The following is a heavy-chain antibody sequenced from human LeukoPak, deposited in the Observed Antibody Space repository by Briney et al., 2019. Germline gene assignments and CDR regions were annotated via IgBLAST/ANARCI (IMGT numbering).Heavy chain of an antibody. Sequence: SETLSLTCAVYGGSFSGYYWSWIRQPPGKGLEWIGEINHSGSTNYNPSLKSRVTISVDTSKNQFSLKLSSVTAADTAVYYCARGGEGQLVLSSGRRAGRYYYYYYMDVWGKGTTVTVSS. CDR1: GGSFSGYY. V-gene: IGHV4-34*01. CDR3: ARGGEGQLVLSSGRRAGRYYYYYYMDV. CDR2: INHSGST. D-gene: IGHD6-6*01. J-gene: IGHJ6*03.